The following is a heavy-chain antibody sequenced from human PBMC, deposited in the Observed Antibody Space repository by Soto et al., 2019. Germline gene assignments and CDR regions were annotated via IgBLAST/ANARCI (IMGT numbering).Heavy chain of an antibody. V-gene: IGHV4-39*02. J-gene: IGHJ4*02. CDR2: IYYSGAT. CDR1: GGSISSSTYY. CDR3: APVGIGTTTVDY. Sequence: PSETLSLTCLVSGGSISSSTYYWGWIRQPPGKGLEWIGSIYYSGATYYNPSLRSRITISMDRSKNHFSLKLTSVTAADTAIYYCAPVGIGTTTVDYWGQGTLVT. D-gene: IGHD5-12*01.